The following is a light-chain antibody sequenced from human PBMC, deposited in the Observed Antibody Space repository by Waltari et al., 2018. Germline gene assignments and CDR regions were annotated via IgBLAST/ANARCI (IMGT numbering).Light chain of an antibody. Sequence: EIVLTQSPGTLSLSPGERATLSCRASQSVSRALAWYQQKPGQAPRLLISGESNRATGIPDRFSGSGSGTDFSLTISSLEPEDFAVYYCQHYVRLPATFGQGTKVEIK. J-gene: IGKJ1*01. CDR2: GES. CDR1: QSVSRA. V-gene: IGKV3-20*01. CDR3: QHYVRLPAT.